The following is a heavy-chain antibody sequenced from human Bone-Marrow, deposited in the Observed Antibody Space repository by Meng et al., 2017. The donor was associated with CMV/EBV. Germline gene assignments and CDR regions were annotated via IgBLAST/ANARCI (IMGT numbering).Heavy chain of an antibody. CDR2: IYYSGST. V-gene: IGHV4-59*01. D-gene: IGHD6-13*01. J-gene: IGHJ4*02. Sequence: SETLSLTCTVSGGSISSYYWSWIRQPPGKGLEWIGYIYYSGSTNYNPSLKSRVTMSADKSTNQFSLKLSSVTAADTAVYFCARSIVRNSWSYFDPWGQGTVVTVSS. CDR3: ARSIVRNSWSYFDP. CDR1: GGSISSYY.